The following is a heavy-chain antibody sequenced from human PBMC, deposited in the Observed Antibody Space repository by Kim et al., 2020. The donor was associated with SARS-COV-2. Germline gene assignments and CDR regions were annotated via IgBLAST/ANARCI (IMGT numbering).Heavy chain of an antibody. Sequence: SETLSLTCAVYGGSFSGYYWSWIRQPPGKGLEWIGEINHSGSTNYNPSLKSRVTISVDTYKNQFSLKLSSVTAADTSVYYCARGSRGGEIGYCSSTSCRAYMDVWGKGTTVTVSS. CDR3: ARGSRGGEIGYCSSTSCRAYMDV. D-gene: IGHD2-2*01. V-gene: IGHV4-34*01. J-gene: IGHJ6*03. CDR1: GGSFSGYY. CDR2: INHSGST.